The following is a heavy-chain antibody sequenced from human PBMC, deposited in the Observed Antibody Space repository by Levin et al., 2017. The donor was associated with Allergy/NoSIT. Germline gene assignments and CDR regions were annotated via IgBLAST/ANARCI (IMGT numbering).Heavy chain of an antibody. D-gene: IGHD3-16*01. CDR2: IYYSGST. V-gene: IGHV4-39*01. CDR1: GGSISSSSYY. CDR3: ARRPSTFGGVTALGFDY. Sequence: SQTLSLTCTVSGGSISSSSYYWGWIRQPPGKGLEWIGSIYYSGSTYYNPSLKSRVPISVDTSKNQFSLKLSSVTAADTAVYYCARRPSTFGGVTALGFDYWGQGTLVTVSS. J-gene: IGHJ4*02.